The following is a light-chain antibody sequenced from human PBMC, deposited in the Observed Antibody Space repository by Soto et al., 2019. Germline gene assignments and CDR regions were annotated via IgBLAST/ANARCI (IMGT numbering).Light chain of an antibody. CDR3: AAWDDSLSGWV. J-gene: IGLJ3*02. CDR2: SNA. CDR1: SSNIGTNF. Sequence: QSVLTQPPSASGTPGQRVTISCSGSSSNIGTNFVYWYQQLPGTAPKLLIFSNAQWPSGVPDRFSGSRSGTSASLAISGLRSEDEADYYCAAWDDSLSGWVFGGGTKLTVL. V-gene: IGLV1-47*02.